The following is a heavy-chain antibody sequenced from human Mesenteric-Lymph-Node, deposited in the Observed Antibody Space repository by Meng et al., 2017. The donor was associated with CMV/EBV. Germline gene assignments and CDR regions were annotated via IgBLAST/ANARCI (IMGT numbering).Heavy chain of an antibody. V-gene: IGHV3-74*01. D-gene: IGHD6-13*01. CDR1: GFTFSSYW. J-gene: IGHJ4*02. CDR2: VKSDGSST. Sequence: GGSLRLSCAASGFTFSSYWMHWVRQAPGKGLVWVSRVKSDGSSTTYADSVKGRFTITRDNAKNTLYLQMNSLRDDDTGVYYCAREWRRVTEAAGTFDYWGQGTPVTVSS. CDR3: AREWRRVTEAAGTFDY.